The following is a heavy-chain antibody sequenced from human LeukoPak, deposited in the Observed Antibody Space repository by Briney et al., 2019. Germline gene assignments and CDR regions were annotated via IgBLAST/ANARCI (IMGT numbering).Heavy chain of an antibody. V-gene: IGHV4-39*07. CDR1: GGSISSGSFY. CDR2: INHSGST. J-gene: IGHJ4*02. D-gene: IGHD1-26*01. Sequence: SETLSLTCTVSGGSISSGSFYWGWIRQPPGKGLEWIGEINHSGSTNYNPSLKSRVTISVDTSKNQFSLKLSSVTAADTAVYYCARMRATLDYWGQGTLVTVSS. CDR3: ARMRATLDY.